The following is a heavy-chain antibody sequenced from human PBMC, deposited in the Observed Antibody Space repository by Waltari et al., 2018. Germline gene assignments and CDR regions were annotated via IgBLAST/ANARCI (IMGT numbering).Heavy chain of an antibody. CDR3: ARAPNSGGWYVVFDY. V-gene: IGHV6-1*01. J-gene: IGHJ4*02. CDR2: TYYRSKWSN. Sequence: SVNSAAAWNWIRQSPSRGLEWLGRTYYRSKWSNEYAVSVRSRITIKPDTSKNQFSLQLNAVTPEDTAVYYCARAPNSGGWYVVFDYWGQGTLVTVSS. D-gene: IGHD6-19*01. CDR1: SVNSAAA.